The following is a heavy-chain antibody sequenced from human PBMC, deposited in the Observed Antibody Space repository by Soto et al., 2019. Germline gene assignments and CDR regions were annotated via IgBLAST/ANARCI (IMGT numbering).Heavy chain of an antibody. V-gene: IGHV3-13*01. Sequence: EVQLVESGGGLVQPGGSLRLSCAASGFTFSSYDMHWVRQATGKGLEWVSAIDTAGDTYYPGSVKGRFTISRENAENSLYLQMNSLRAGDTAVYYCARDAKGWKDYYYYVDVWGKGTTVTVSS. D-gene: IGHD1-1*01. CDR2: IDTAGDT. CDR3: ARDAKGWKDYYYYVDV. CDR1: GFTFSSYD. J-gene: IGHJ6*03.